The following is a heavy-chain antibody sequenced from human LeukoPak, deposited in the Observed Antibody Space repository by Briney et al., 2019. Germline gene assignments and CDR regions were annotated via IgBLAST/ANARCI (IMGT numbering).Heavy chain of an antibody. D-gene: IGHD3-22*01. Sequence: GGSLRLSCAASGFTFSNYAMHWVRQAPGKGLEWVAAISYDGSNKYYADSVKGRFTISRDNSKNTLYLQMNSLRAEDTAVYYCARDNRVKAYYDSSGYLDYWGQGTLVTVSS. CDR2: ISYDGSNK. J-gene: IGHJ4*02. CDR3: ARDNRVKAYYDSSGYLDY. CDR1: GFTFSNYA. V-gene: IGHV3-30*04.